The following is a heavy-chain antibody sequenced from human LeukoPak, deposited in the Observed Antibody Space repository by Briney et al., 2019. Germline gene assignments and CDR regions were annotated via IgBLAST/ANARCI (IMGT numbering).Heavy chain of an antibody. J-gene: IGHJ4*02. CDR3: VRDSCSGRSCYFGY. Sequence: PGGSLRLSCAASGSTFSSYWMHWVRQAPGKGLVWVSRINSDGSSTNYADSVKGRFTISRDNVKNTLYLQMNSLRGEDTAVYYCVRDSCSGRSCYFGYWGQGTLVTVSS. V-gene: IGHV3-74*01. CDR1: GSTFSSYW. CDR2: INSDGSST. D-gene: IGHD2-15*01.